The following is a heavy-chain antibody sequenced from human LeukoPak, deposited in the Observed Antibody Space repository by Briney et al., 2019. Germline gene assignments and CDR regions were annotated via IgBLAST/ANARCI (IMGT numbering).Heavy chain of an antibody. D-gene: IGHD3-3*02. Sequence: PGGPLRLSCAASGFTFSSYSMDGVRQAPGKGLEGVSFISSSSTYTYYADSVKGRFTISRDNAKNSLYLQMHSLRAEDTAVYYCASDRRPNLAEGFQRPYFDYWGQGTLVTVSS. V-gene: IGHV3-21*01. CDR1: GFTFSSYS. J-gene: IGHJ4*02. CDR3: ASDRRPNLAEGFQRPYFDY. CDR2: ISSSSTYT.